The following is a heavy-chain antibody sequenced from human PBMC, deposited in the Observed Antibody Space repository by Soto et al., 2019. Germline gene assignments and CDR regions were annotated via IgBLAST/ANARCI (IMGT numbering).Heavy chain of an antibody. D-gene: IGHD1-26*01. V-gene: IGHV4-59*08. Sequence: SETLSLTCSVSGGSISSYYWSWIRQPPGRGLEWIGFMHYSGSFTYNPSLNSRVTISVDTSKNQFSLKLTSVTAADTAVYYCARHIVGAAAPFPPWGQVTLVTVS. CDR2: MHYSGSF. CDR1: GGSISSYY. CDR3: ARHIVGAAAPFPP. J-gene: IGHJ5*02.